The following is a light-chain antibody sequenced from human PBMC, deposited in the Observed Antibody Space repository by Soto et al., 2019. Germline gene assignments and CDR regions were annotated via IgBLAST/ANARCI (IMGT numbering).Light chain of an antibody. CDR2: DVS. CDR1: SSDVGGYNY. CDR3: SSYAGTNNAL. V-gene: IGLV2-8*01. J-gene: IGLJ2*01. Sequence: LTQPPSASGSPGQSVTISCTGSSSDVGGYNYVSWYQQYPGKAPKLMIYDVSKRPSGVPDRFSGSKSGNTASLTVSGLQAEDEADYYCSSYAGTNNALFGGGTKVTVL.